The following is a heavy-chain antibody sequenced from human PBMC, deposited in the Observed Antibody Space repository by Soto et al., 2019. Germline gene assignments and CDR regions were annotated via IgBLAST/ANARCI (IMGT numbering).Heavy chain of an antibody. Sequence: PGGSLRLSCTGSGFTFSSSTMTRVRQGPGKWLEWVSSISSSSSYIYFADSLKGRFTISRDNAKNSLYLQMNSLRAEDTAVYYCARDIGEMSAVWGQGXQVTVSS. CDR3: ARDIGEMSAV. CDR1: GFTFSSST. J-gene: IGHJ4*02. D-gene: IGHD3-10*01. V-gene: IGHV3-21*06. CDR2: ISSSSSYI.